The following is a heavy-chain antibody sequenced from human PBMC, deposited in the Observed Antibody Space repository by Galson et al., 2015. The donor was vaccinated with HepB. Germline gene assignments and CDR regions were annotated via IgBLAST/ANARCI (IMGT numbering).Heavy chain of an antibody. CDR3: ARDHFDYSNAIYYFDS. Sequence: SLRLSCAASGFTVSGSYMSWVRQAPGKGLEWGSVFHSDGDSDSAGSAKGRFTISRDKSKNTLYLQMNSLRAEDTAVYFCARDHFDYSNAIYYFDSWGQGTLVTVSS. CDR1: GFTVSGSY. J-gene: IGHJ4*02. V-gene: IGHV3-53*01. CDR2: FHSDGDS. D-gene: IGHD4-11*01.